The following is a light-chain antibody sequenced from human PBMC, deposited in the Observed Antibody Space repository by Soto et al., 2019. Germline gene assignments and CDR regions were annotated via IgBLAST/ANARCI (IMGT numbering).Light chain of an antibody. V-gene: IGKV3-15*01. CDR2: GAS. CDR1: QSVSSN. CDR3: QQYNNRPPL. J-gene: IGKJ1*01. Sequence: EIVMTQSPATLSVSPGERATLSCRASQSVSSNLAWYQQKPGQAPRLLIYGASTRATGIPARFSGSGSGTEFTLTISSLQSEDFAVYYCQQYNNRPPLFGQGTKVDI.